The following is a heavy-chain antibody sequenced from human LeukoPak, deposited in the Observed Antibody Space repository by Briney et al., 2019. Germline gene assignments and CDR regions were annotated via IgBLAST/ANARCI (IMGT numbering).Heavy chain of an antibody. CDR3: ASALVSISSSPLRDV. Sequence: ASVKVSCKASGGTFSSYTISWVRQAPGQGLEWMGRIIPILGIANYAQKFQGRVTITADKSTSTAYMEPSSLRSEDTAVYYCASALVSISSSPLRDVWGQGTTVTVSS. V-gene: IGHV1-69*02. J-gene: IGHJ6*02. D-gene: IGHD6-13*01. CDR2: IIPILGIA. CDR1: GGTFSSYT.